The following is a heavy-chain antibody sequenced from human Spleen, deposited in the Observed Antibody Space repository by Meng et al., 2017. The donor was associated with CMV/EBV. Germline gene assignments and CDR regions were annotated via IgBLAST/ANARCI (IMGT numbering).Heavy chain of an antibody. V-gene: IGHV3-30*02. CDR2: IPYKGDKQ. J-gene: IGHJ5*02. Sequence: GESLKTSCAASSIAFNAYDVHWVRQAAGKGLEWVAFIPYKGDKQYYADSVKGRFTISRDNPKSTLYLQMNSLTSEDTAIYYCAKNDPRNGPTWGPGTLVTVSS. CDR1: SIAFNAYD. CDR3: AKNDPRNGPT. D-gene: IGHD1-1*01.